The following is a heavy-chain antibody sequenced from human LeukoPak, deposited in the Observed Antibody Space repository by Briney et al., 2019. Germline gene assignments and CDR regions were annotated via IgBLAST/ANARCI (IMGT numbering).Heavy chain of an antibody. CDR2: IYYSGST. CDR3: ARTSYDYGVN. V-gene: IGHV4-59*01. Sequence: SENLSLTCTVSGGSISSYYWSWIRQPPGKGLEWIGYIYYSGSTNYNPSLKSRVTISVDTSKNQFSLKLSSVTAADTAVYYCARTSYDYGVNWGQGTLVTVSS. J-gene: IGHJ4*02. D-gene: IGHD4-17*01. CDR1: GGSISSYY.